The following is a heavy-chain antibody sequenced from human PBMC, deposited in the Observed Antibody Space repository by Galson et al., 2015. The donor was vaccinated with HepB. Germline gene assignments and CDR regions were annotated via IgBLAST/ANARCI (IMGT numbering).Heavy chain of an antibody. Sequence: SVKVSCKASGGTFCSYAISWVRQAPGQGLEWMGGIIPIFGTANYAQKFQGRVTITADKSTSTAYMELSSLRSEDTAVYYCAGIVVVINAARSLYGMDVWGQGTTVTVSS. J-gene: IGHJ6*02. CDR2: IIPIFGTA. CDR1: GGTFCSYA. CDR3: AGIVVVINAARSLYGMDV. D-gene: IGHD3-22*01. V-gene: IGHV1-69*06.